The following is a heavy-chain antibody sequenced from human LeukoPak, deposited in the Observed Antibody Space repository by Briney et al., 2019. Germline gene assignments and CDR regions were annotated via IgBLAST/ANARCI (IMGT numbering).Heavy chain of an antibody. CDR1: GFTFRNSD. Sequence: PGGSLRLSCAASGFTFRNSDMHWVRQAPGKGLEWVAVISYDGSNKYYADSVKGRFTISRDNSKNTLYLQMNSLRAEDTAVYYCARGSGWFGELLPLDYWGQGTLVTVSS. CDR3: ARGSGWFGELLPLDY. D-gene: IGHD3-10*01. J-gene: IGHJ4*02. CDR2: ISYDGSNK. V-gene: IGHV3-30*19.